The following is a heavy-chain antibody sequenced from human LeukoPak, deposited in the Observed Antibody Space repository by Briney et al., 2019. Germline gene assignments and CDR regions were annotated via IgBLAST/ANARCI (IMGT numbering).Heavy chain of an antibody. CDR1: GVTFSSYA. Sequence: GGSLRLSCAASGVTFSSYAMSWVRQAPGKGLEWVSAISGSGGSTYYADSVKGRFTISRDNSKNTLYLQMNSLRAEDTAVYYCATGGAYYGSGSYVDYWGQGTLVTVSS. J-gene: IGHJ4*02. CDR2: ISGSGGST. D-gene: IGHD3-10*01. CDR3: ATGGAYYGSGSYVDY. V-gene: IGHV3-23*01.